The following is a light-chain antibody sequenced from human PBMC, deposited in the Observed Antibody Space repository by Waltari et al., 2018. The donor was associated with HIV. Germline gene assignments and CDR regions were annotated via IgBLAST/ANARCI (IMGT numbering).Light chain of an antibody. V-gene: IGLV2-8*01. Sequence: QSALTQPPSASASPGQSVTISCTGTSSDVGGYNFVSWYQQRPGKAPKLIIYQVTRRPSGVPDRFSGFKSDNTASLTVSGLQVEDEADYYCSSFAGNNDKVVFGGGTKRTVL. J-gene: IGLJ2*01. CDR1: SSDVGGYNF. CDR2: QVT. CDR3: SSFAGNNDKVV.